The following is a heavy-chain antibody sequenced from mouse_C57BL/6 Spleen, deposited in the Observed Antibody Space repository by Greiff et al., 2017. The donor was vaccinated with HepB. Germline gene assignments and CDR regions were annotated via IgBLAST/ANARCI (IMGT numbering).Heavy chain of an antibody. D-gene: IGHD2-4*01. CDR3: AREDYDPYYYAMDY. V-gene: IGHV1-4*01. J-gene: IGHJ4*01. CDR1: GYTFTSYT. CDR2: INPSSGYT. Sequence: QVQLQQSGAELARPGASVKMSCKASGYTFTSYTMHWVKQRPGQGLEWIGYINPSSGYTKYNQKFKDKATLTADKSSSTAYMQLSSLTSEDSAVYYCAREDYDPYYYAMDYWGQGTSVTVSS.